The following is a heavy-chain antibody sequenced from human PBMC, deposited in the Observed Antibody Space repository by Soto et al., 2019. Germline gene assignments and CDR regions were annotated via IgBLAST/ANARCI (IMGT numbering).Heavy chain of an antibody. CDR3: ARDMGAAGGTDETIDY. D-gene: IGHD6-13*01. CDR2: MSSSGSTL. CDR1: GFTFSDYY. V-gene: IGHV3-11*01. Sequence: QVQLVESGGGLVKPGGSLRLSCAASGFTFSDYYMSWIRQAPGKGLEWVSYMSSSGSTLSSADSVKGRVPISRDNAKKSLYLQMNSLRAEDAAGYYCARDMGAAGGTDETIDYWGQGNLGNVAS. J-gene: IGHJ4*02.